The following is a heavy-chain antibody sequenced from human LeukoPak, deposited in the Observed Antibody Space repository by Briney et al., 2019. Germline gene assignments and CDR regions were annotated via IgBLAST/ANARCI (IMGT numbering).Heavy chain of an antibody. CDR1: GYSFTSYW. Sequence: GESLKISCKGSGYSFTSYWIGWVRQMPGKGLEWMGIIYPGDSDTRYSPSFQGQVTISADKSISTAYLQWSSLKASDTAMYYCARRGNVLRFLEWLGPFGPWGQGTLVTVSS. J-gene: IGHJ5*02. V-gene: IGHV5-51*01. D-gene: IGHD3-3*01. CDR2: IYPGDSDT. CDR3: ARRGNVLRFLEWLGPFGP.